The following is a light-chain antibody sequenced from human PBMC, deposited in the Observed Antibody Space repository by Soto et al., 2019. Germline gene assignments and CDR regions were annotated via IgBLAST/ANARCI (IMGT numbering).Light chain of an antibody. CDR2: DES. CDR1: NIGSKS. J-gene: IGLJ2*01. CDR3: QVWDGSSDQVV. Sequence: SYELTQPPSVSVAPGQTARITCGENNIGSKSVHWYQQKPGQAPVLVVYDESDRPSGIPERFSGSNSGNTATLTISRVEAGNEADYYCQVWDGSSDQVVFGGGTKLTVL. V-gene: IGLV3-21*02.